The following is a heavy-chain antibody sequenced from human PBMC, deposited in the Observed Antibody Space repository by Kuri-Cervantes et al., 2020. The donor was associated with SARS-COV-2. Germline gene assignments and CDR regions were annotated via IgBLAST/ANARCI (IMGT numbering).Heavy chain of an antibody. Sequence: SLKISCAAYGFYFGRSDMHWVRQAPGKGREWVAFISNDAKHKRCMVSGKGRFTISRDNTQNTLLLQMTSLRSEDTAIYYCAKDHFGVPDFWGQGTLVTVSS. CDR3: AKDHFGVPDF. D-gene: IGHD2-21*01. J-gene: IGHJ4*02. CDR2: ISNDAKHK. CDR1: GFYFGRSD. V-gene: IGHV3-30*18.